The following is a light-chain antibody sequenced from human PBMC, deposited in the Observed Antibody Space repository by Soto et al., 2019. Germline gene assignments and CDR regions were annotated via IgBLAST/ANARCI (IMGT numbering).Light chain of an antibody. CDR1: SSDVGGYNF. CDR2: EVN. J-gene: IGLJ2*01. Sequence: QSALTPPPSASGSPGQSVTISCTGTSSDVGGYNFVSWYQQHPGKAPKLTIYEVNKRPSGVPDRFSGSKSGNTASLTVSGLQAEDEADYYCSSYAGSNNLVFGGGTQLTVL. V-gene: IGLV2-8*01. CDR3: SSYAGSNNLV.